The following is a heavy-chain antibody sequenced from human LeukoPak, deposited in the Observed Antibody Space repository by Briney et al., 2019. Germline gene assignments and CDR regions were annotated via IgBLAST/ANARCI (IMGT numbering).Heavy chain of an antibody. Sequence: GESLQISCKGSGYRFTSYWIAWVCQMPGKGLEWMGIIYPGDSDTTYSSSFQGQVTISADKSISTAYLQWSSLKASDTAMYYCARRVPDSSGYYYLDHWGQGTLVTVSS. CDR2: IYPGDSDT. D-gene: IGHD3-22*01. J-gene: IGHJ4*02. CDR3: ARRVPDSSGYYYLDH. CDR1: GYRFTSYW. V-gene: IGHV5-51*01.